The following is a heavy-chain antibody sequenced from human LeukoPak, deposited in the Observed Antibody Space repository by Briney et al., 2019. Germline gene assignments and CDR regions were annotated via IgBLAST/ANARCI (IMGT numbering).Heavy chain of an antibody. D-gene: IGHD4-17*01. CDR1: GFTVSSNY. CDR3: ARRSDYVGFDP. J-gene: IGHJ5*02. V-gene: IGHV3-53*01. Sequence: PGGSLRLSCAASGFTVSSNYMSWVRQAPGKGLEWVSVIYSGGSTYYADSVKGRFTLSRDNSKNTLYLQMNSLRAEDTAVYYCARRSDYVGFDPWGQGTLVTVSS. CDR2: IYSGGST.